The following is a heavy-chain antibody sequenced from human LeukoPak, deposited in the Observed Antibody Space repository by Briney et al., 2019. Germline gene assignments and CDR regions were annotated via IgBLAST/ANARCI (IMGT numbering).Heavy chain of an antibody. V-gene: IGHV3-48*01. CDR2: ISRSSSLV. CDR3: ARDSSDYAGPPDY. J-gene: IGHJ4*02. CDR1: GFTFTSYS. Sequence: RGSLRLSCAASGFTFTSYSMNWVRQAPGKGLEWVSYISRSSSLVYYADSVKGRFTISRDNAQNSLYLQMNSLRAEDTAVYYCARDSSDYAGPPDYWGQGTLVTVSS. D-gene: IGHD3-22*01.